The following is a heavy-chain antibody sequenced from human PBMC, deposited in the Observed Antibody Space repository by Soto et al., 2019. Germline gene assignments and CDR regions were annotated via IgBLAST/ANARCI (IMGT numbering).Heavy chain of an antibody. J-gene: IGHJ4*02. CDR2: IIAAFGPA. D-gene: IGHD3-16*01. Sequence: QVQLVQSGAEVKKPGSSVKVSCKASGGTFSSYVITWVRKAPGQGLEWMGGIIAAFGPANYAQKFQGRVTVTADKPTATANMGQSTLRPEDPPIYFCARGGGGGAIDYWGQGTRVTVSS. V-gene: IGHV1-69*06. CDR1: GGTFSSYV. CDR3: ARGGGGGAIDY.